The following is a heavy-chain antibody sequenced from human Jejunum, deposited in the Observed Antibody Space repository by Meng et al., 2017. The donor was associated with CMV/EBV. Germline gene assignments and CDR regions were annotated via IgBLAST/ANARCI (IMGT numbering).Heavy chain of an antibody. V-gene: IGHV3-30*04. Sequence: RLSCVASGFTFSSPIHWVRQAPGKGLEWVAVVSHDGSNEHYADSVKGRFTISRDSSKNTLYLQMNSLRTEDTAVYYCARDPGVDFWGQGTLVTVSS. CDR2: VSHDGSNE. D-gene: IGHD3-3*01. CDR3: ARDPGVDF. CDR1: GFTFSSP. J-gene: IGHJ4*02.